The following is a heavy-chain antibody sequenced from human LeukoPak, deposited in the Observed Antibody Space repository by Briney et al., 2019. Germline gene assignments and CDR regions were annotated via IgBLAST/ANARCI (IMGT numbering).Heavy chain of an antibody. V-gene: IGHV4-59*01. CDR2: IYYSGST. CDR1: GVSISNYY. Sequence: SETLSLTCTVSGVSISNYYWSWIRQPPGKALEWIGYIYYSGSTNYNPSLKSRVTISVDTSKNQFSLKLSSVTAADTAVYYCARDTVSSSWYYGSYVDGMDVWGQGTTVTVSS. CDR3: ARDTVSSSWYYGSYVDGMDV. D-gene: IGHD6-13*01. J-gene: IGHJ6*02.